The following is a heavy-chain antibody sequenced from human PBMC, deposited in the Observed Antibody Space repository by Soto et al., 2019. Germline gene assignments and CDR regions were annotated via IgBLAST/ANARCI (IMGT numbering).Heavy chain of an antibody. Sequence: VQLVESGGALVQPGGSLRLSCAASGFTFSNYAMNWVRQAPGKGLEWVSYISTGDSPIYYADSVKGRFTISRDNAKKSLYLQMISLRAEDTAGYYCATVCRVCSGSNAVCWGRGTLVTVSS. CDR3: ATVCRVCSGSNAVC. D-gene: IGHD2-15*01. V-gene: IGHV3-48*01. CDR2: ISTGDSPI. J-gene: IGHJ4*02. CDR1: GFTFSNYA.